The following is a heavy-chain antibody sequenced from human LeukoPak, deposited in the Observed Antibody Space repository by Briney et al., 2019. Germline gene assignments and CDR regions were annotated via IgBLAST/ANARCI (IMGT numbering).Heavy chain of an antibody. J-gene: IGHJ4*02. Sequence: GGSLRLSCAASGFTFTTYAMTWVRQAPGKGLEWVSAISGSGDNTYYADSVKSRFSVSRDNSKNTLYLQMNSLRAEDTAVYYCAKDRGYWGQGTLVTVSS. V-gene: IGHV3-23*01. CDR1: GFTFTTYA. CDR3: AKDRGY. CDR2: ISGSGDNT.